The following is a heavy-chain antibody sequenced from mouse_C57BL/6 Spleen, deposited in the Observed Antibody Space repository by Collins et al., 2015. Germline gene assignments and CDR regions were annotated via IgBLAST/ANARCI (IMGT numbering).Heavy chain of an antibody. Sequence: QVQLQQPGAELVKPGASVKMSCKASGYTFTSYWIIWVKQRPGQGLEWIGDIYPGSGSTNYNEKFKSKATLTLDTSSSTAYMQFSSLTSEDSAVYYCARERLRRREAFAYWGQGTLVTVSA. V-gene: IGHV1-55*01. CDR1: GYTFTSYW. CDR2: IYPGSGST. CDR3: ARERLRRREAFAY. D-gene: IGHD2-4*01. J-gene: IGHJ3*01.